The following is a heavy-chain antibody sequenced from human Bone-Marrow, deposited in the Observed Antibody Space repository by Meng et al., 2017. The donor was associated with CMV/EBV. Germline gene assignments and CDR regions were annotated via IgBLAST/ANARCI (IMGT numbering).Heavy chain of an antibody. CDR1: GGSFSGYY. Sequence: SETLSLTCAVYGGSFSGYYWSWIRQPPGKGLEWIGEINHSGSTNYNPSLKSRVTISVDTSKNQFSLKLSSVTAADTAVYYCARIIYGMDVWGQGTTVTFSS. V-gene: IGHV4-34*01. J-gene: IGHJ6*02. CDR2: INHSGST. CDR3: ARIIYGMDV.